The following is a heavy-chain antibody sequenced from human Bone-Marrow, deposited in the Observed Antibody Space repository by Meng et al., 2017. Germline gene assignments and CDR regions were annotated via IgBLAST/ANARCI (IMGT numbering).Heavy chain of an antibody. CDR2: ISAYNGNT. D-gene: IGHD5-12*01. J-gene: IGHJ6*02. Sequence: GESLKISCKASGYTFTSYGISWVRQAPGQGLEWMGWISAYNGNTNYAQKLQGRVTMTTDTSTSTAYMELRSLRSDDTAVYYCARDTPQIYSGYDLWGYYYGMDVWGQGTTVTVSS. CDR3: ARDTPQIYSGYDLWGYYYGMDV. CDR1: GYTFTSYG. V-gene: IGHV1-18*01.